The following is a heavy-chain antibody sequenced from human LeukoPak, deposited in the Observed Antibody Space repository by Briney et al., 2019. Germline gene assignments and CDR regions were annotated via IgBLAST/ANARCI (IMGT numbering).Heavy chain of an antibody. CDR2: ISAYNVNT. Sequence: ASVKVSCKASGYTFTNYGISWVRQAPGQGLEWMGWISAYNVNTNYAQKLQGRVSMTTDTSTSTAYMELRSLISDDTAVYYCARRILWFGDLYYFDYWGQGTLVTVSS. CDR3: ARRILWFGDLYYFDY. D-gene: IGHD3-10*01. CDR1: GYTFTNYG. J-gene: IGHJ4*02. V-gene: IGHV1-18*01.